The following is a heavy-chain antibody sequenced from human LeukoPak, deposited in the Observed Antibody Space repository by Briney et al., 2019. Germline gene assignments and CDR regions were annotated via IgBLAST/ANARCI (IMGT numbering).Heavy chain of an antibody. CDR1: GFTVSDFY. J-gene: IGHJ4*02. CDR3: GRETVAGTFDY. CDR2: IGSSDSII. D-gene: IGHD6-19*01. V-gene: IGHV3-11*01. Sequence: GGSLRLSCVASGFTVSDFYMSWIRQAPGKGLEWLADIGSSDSIISYADSLRGRFTISRDYAKNSLHLQMNSLRDEDTAVYYCGRETVAGTFDYWGQGTLVTVSS.